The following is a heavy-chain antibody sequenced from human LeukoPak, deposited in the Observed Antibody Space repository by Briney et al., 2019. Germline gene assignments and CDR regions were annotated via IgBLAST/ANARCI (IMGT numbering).Heavy chain of an antibody. CDR3: ARDHHRRLYDSQARDTFDI. CDR2: VSPSGDIT. Sequence: PGGSLRLSCAASGFIFSSHGMNWVRQAPGKGLEWVSGVSPSGDITYYADSVKGRFTISRDNSKNRVYLQMNSLRAEDTAVYYCARDHHRRLYDSQARDTFDIWGQGTMVTVSS. D-gene: IGHD3-22*01. CDR1: GFIFSSHG. V-gene: IGHV3-23*01. J-gene: IGHJ3*02.